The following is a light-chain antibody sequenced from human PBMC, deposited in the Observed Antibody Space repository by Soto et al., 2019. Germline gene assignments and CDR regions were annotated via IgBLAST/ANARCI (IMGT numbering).Light chain of an antibody. Sequence: DIQMTQSPSSLSPSVGDRVTITCRASQDISTYLNWYQQKPGKAPKLLIYAASSLQSGVPSRFSGSGSETDFTLNISSLQTEDFATYSCQQKYSTTWTFGQGTKVEIK. CDR1: QDISTY. J-gene: IGKJ1*01. V-gene: IGKV1-39*01. CDR2: AAS. CDR3: QQKYSTTWT.